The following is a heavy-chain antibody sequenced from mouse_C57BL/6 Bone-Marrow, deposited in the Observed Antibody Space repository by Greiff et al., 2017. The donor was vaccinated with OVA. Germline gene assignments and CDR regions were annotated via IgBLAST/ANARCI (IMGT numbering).Heavy chain of an antibody. J-gene: IGHJ3*01. CDR3: ARRGSSPFAY. V-gene: IGHV1-76*01. CDR2: LYPGSGNT. Sequence: QVQLQQSGAELVRPGASVKLSCKASGYTFTDYYINWVKQRPGQGLEWIARLYPGSGNTYYNEKFKGKATLTAEKSSSTAYMQLSSLTSEDSAVYFCARRGSSPFAYWGQGTLVTVSA. D-gene: IGHD1-3*01. CDR1: GYTFTDYY.